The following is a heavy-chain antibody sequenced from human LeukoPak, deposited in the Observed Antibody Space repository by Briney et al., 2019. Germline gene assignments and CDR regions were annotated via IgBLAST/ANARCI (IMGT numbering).Heavy chain of an antibody. V-gene: IGHV3-13*04. J-gene: IGHJ4*02. Sequence: GGSLRLSCEASGFTFSSYDIQWVRQATGKGLEWVSSIGTAGDTYYACSVKGRFTLSRENAKKSSYLQMNNLGAGDTAVYYCARGALGFDYWGQGTLVTVSS. CDR1: GFTFSSYD. CDR3: ARGALGFDY. CDR2: IGTAGDT.